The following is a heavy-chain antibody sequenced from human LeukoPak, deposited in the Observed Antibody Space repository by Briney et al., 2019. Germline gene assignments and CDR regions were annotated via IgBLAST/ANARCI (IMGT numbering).Heavy chain of an antibody. J-gene: IGHJ4*02. CDR1: GFTFSSYG. CDR3: AKVHGYYYDSSGYYGYFDY. D-gene: IGHD3-22*01. Sequence: GGSLRLSCAASGFTFSSYGMHWVRQAPGKGLEWVAFIRYDGSNKYYADSVKGRFTISRDNSKNTLYLQMNSLRAEDTAVYYCAKVHGYYYDSSGYYGYFDYWGQGTLVTVSS. V-gene: IGHV3-30*02. CDR2: IRYDGSNK.